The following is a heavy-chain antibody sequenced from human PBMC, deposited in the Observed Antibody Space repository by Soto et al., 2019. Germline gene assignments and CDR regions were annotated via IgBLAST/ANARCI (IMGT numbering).Heavy chain of an antibody. D-gene: IGHD6-19*01. CDR2: TYHSGSF. Sequence: QLQLQESGSRLVEPAQTLSLTCAVSGGSINSAGYSWNWIRQPPGEGLEWIGYTYHSGSFLYNPSLKSRVTISLDRSKNQFSLRLNSVTAADTAVFYCARSVGYRSGWWPYYFDYWGQGALVTVSS. V-gene: IGHV4-30-2*01. CDR3: ARSVGYRSGWWPYYFDY. J-gene: IGHJ4*02. CDR1: GGSINSAGYS.